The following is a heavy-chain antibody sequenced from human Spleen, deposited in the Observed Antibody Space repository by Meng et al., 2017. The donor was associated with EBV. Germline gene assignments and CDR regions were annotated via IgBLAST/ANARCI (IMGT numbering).Heavy chain of an antibody. J-gene: IGHJ4*02. CDR1: GGPFSSYA. CDR3: ASESGRGYTPDY. D-gene: IGHD3-10*01. CDR2: FIPRFGAP. V-gene: IGHV1-69*01. Sequence: QVHLVQCGAEVKEPGYSVNVSCKTSGGPFSSYAISWVRQAPGQGLEWMGGFIPRFGAPNYAQKFQGRVTIIADESTSAHYMELSSLRSEDTAVYYCASESGRGYTPDYWGQGTLVTVPS.